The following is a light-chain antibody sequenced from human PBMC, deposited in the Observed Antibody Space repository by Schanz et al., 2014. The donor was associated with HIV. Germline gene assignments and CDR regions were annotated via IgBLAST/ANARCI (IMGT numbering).Light chain of an antibody. Sequence: QSVLTQPPSVSGAPGQRVTISCTGSSSNIGAGSEVHWYQQLPGTAPKLLIYATTNRPSGVPDRFSGSKSGPSASLAIRGLQSDDEAYYYCAAWDDSLNGVVFGGGTKLTVL. CDR3: AAWDDSLNGVV. J-gene: IGLJ2*01. CDR1: SSNIGAGSE. CDR2: ATT. V-gene: IGLV1-40*01.